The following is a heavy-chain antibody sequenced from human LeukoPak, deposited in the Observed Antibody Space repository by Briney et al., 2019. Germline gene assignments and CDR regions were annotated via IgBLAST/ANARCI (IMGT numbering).Heavy chain of an antibody. D-gene: IGHD2-15*01. V-gene: IGHV1-2*04. CDR2: INPNSGGT. CDR3: GRDGYYCSGGSCSHDYYYYYGMDV. J-gene: IGHJ6*04. Sequence: ASVKVSCKASGYTFTGYYMHWVRQAPGQGLEWMGWINPNSGGTNYAQKFQGWVTMTRDTSISTAYMELSRLRSDDTAVYYCGRDGYYCSGGSCSHDYYYYYGMDVWGKGTTVTVSS. CDR1: GYTFTGYY.